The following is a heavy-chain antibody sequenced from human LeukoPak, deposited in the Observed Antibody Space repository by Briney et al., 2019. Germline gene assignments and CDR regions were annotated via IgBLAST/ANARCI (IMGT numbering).Heavy chain of an antibody. J-gene: IGHJ4*02. CDR1: GYSFANYW. CDR3: ARNSGTENNFDY. V-gene: IGHV5-51*01. Sequence: GESLKISCKGSGYSFANYWIGWVRHMPGKGLEWMGIIYLGDFGIRYSPSFQGQVTISADKSISTVYLQWSSLKASDTAMYYCARNSGTENNFDYWGQGTLVTVSS. D-gene: IGHD1-26*01. CDR2: IYLGDFGI.